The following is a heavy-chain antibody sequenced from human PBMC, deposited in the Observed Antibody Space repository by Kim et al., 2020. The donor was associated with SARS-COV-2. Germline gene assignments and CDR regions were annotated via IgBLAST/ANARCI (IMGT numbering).Heavy chain of an antibody. D-gene: IGHD3-3*01. V-gene: IGHV3-23*01. J-gene: IGHJ6*02. CDR1: GFTFSSYA. Sequence: GGSLRLSCAASGFTFSSYAMSWVRQAPGKGLEWVSAISGSGGSTYYADSVKGRFTISRDNSKNTLYLQMNSLRAEDTAVYYCAKGGSGYPTYYYYGMDVWGQGTTVTVSS. CDR2: ISGSGGST. CDR3: AKGGSGYPTYYYYGMDV.